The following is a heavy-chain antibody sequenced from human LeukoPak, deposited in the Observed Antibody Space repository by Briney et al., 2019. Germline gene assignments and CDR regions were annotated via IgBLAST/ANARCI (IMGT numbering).Heavy chain of an antibody. CDR2: ISYDGSNI. J-gene: IGHJ4*02. CDR3: ARDYSSGYYRTFDY. V-gene: IGHV3-30*04. Sequence: GGSLRLSCAASGFTFSSYAMHWVRQAPGKGLEWVAVISYDGSNIYYADSVKGRFTISRDNSKNTLYLQVNSLRAEDTAVYYCARDYSSGYYRTFDYWGQETLVTVSS. D-gene: IGHD3-22*01. CDR1: GFTFSSYA.